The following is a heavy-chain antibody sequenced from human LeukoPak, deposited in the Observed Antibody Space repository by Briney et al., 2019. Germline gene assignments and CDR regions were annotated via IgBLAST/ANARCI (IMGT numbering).Heavy chain of an antibody. J-gene: IGHJ5*02. CDR3: ARLVVVAATQS. D-gene: IGHD2-15*01. Sequence: PGGSLRLSCAASGFTFSSYEMNWVRQAPGKGLEWVSYISSSGSTIYFADSVKGRFTISRDNAKNSLYLQMNSLRAEDTAVYYCARLVVVAATQSWGQGTLVTVSS. CDR1: GFTFSSYE. V-gene: IGHV3-48*03. CDR2: ISSSGSTI.